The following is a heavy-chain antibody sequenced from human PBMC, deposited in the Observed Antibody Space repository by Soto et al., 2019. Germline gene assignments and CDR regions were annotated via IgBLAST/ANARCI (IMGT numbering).Heavy chain of an antibody. D-gene: IGHD6-13*01. Sequence: GGSLRLSCVASGFTFRSFTMNWVRQAPGKGLEWVSTISSNSAYIYYTDALRGRFTISRDNAKNSLHLQMNSLRAEDTAVYYCTRDASRDSSARGWFDPWGPGTLVTVSS. CDR3: TRDASRDSSARGWFDP. CDR1: GFTFRSFT. J-gene: IGHJ5*02. CDR2: ISSNSAYI. V-gene: IGHV3-21*01.